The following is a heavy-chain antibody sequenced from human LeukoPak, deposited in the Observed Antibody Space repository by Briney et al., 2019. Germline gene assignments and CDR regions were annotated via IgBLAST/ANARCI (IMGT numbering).Heavy chain of an antibody. CDR3: TRHSDRYCSGAGCYVYYFYGLDV. V-gene: IGHV3-73*01. CDR1: GFTFSSYG. CDR2: IRSRANSYVT. J-gene: IGHJ6*02. D-gene: IGHD2-15*01. Sequence: GGSLRLSCAASGFTFSSYGMHWVRQASGKGLEWLGRIRSRANSYVTAYAVSVNGRFTISRDDSKNTAYLQMNSLKTDDTAVYYCTRHSDRYCSGAGCYVYYFYGLDVWGQGTTVTVSS.